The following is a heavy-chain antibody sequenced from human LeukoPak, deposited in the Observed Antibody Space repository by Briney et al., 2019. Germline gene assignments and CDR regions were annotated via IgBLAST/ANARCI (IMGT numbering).Heavy chain of an antibody. V-gene: IGHV1-69*05. CDR2: IIPIFGTA. Sequence: SVKVSCKASGGTFSSYAISWVRQAPGQGLEWMGGIIPIFGTANYAQKFQGRVTITTDESTSTAYMELSSLRSEDTAVYYCARDRGNDTPYYYMDVWGKGTSVTVSS. J-gene: IGHJ6*03. CDR1: GGTFSSYA. CDR3: ARDRGNDTPYYYMDV. D-gene: IGHD3-10*01.